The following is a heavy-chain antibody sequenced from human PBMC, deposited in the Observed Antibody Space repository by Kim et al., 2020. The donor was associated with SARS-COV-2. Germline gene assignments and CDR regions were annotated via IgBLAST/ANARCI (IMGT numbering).Heavy chain of an antibody. V-gene: IGHV3-30*04. CDR1: GFTFSSYG. D-gene: IGHD6-19*01. CDR2: ISYDGSKQ. Sequence: GGSLRLSCAASGFTFSSYGMHWVRQAPGKGLEWVAVISYDGSKQYYADSVKGRFTISRDNSKNTLYLQMNSLRPEDTAMCYCARGPTHSIGWGYYYAMDVWGQGTTVTVSS. CDR3: ARGPTHSIGWGYYYAMDV. J-gene: IGHJ6*02.